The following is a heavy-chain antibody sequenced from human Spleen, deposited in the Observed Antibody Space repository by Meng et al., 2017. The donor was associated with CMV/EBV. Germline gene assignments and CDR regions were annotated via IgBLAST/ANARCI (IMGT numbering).Heavy chain of an antibody. D-gene: IGHD1-26*01. CDR2: ISYDGSNK. CDR1: GFTFSSYA. CDR3: ARDRQWELPGDYYYGMDV. J-gene: IGHJ6*02. V-gene: IGHV3-30*04. Sequence: GESLKISCAASGFTFSSYAMHWVRQAPGKGLEWVAVISYDGSNKYYADSVKGRFTISRDNSKNTLYVQMNSLRAEDTAVYYCARDRQWELPGDYYYGMDVWGQGTTVTVSS.